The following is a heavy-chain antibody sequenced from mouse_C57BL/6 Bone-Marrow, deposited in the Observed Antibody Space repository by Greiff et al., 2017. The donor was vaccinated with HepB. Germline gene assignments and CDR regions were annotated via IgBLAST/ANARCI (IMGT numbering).Heavy chain of an antibody. J-gene: IGHJ2*01. V-gene: IGHV2-6-1*01. Sequence: VMLKESGPGLVAPSQSLSITCTVSGFSLTSYGVHWVRQPPGKGLEWLVVIWSDGSTTYNSALKSRLSISKDNSKSQVFLKMNSLQTDDTAMYYCARQGDYDGYDFDYWGQGTTLTVSS. CDR1: GFSLTSYG. CDR2: IWSDGST. CDR3: ARQGDYDGYDFDY. D-gene: IGHD2-3*01.